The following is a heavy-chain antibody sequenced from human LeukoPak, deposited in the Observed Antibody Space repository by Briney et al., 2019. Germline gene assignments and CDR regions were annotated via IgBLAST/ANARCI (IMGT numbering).Heavy chain of an antibody. Sequence: PGGSLRLSCAASGFTFSSYEMNWVRQAPGKGLEWVSAISGSGGSTYYADSVKGRFTISRDNSKNTLYLQMNSLRAEDTAVYYCAKTIYSSGWFDYFDYWGQGTLVTVSS. CDR2: ISGSGGST. CDR3: AKTIYSSGWFDYFDY. V-gene: IGHV3-23*01. J-gene: IGHJ4*02. D-gene: IGHD6-19*01. CDR1: GFTFSSYE.